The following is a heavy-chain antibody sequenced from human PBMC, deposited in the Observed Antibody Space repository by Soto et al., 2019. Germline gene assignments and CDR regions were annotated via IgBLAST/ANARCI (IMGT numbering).Heavy chain of an antibody. CDR2: TYSRSKWYN. J-gene: IGHJ5*02. D-gene: IGHD5-12*01. CDR3: AKGDNLGPKTGYAFDP. CDR1: GVHVSSNPAS. Sequence: WEHLSLTCAISGVHVSSNPASLNWVRQSPSRVLEWLGRTYSRSKWYNDYAVSVKSRIIINPDTSKNQFSLQLNSVTPEDTAVYYCAKGDNLGPKTGYAFDPWGQGILVTVSS. V-gene: IGHV6-1*01.